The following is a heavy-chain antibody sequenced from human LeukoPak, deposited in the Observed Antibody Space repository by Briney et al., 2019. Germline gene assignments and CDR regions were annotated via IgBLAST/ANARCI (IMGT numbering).Heavy chain of an antibody. CDR1: GYTFTSYD. CDR2: MNPNSGNT. J-gene: IGHJ4*02. Sequence: ASVKVSGKASGYTFTSYDINWVRQATGQGLEWMGWMNPNSGNTGYAQKFQGRVTITRNTSISTAYMELSSLRSEDTAVYYCAREDYYDSGSNDYWGQGTLVAVSS. CDR3: AREDYYDSGSNDY. D-gene: IGHD3-22*01. V-gene: IGHV1-8*03.